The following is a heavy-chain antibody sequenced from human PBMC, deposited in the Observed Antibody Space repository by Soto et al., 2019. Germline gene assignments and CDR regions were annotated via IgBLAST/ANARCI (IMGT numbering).Heavy chain of an antibody. J-gene: IGHJ5*02. CDR2: IHYRGDT. D-gene: IGHD3-9*01. CDR3: ARLTTGYPNRFAP. Sequence: QVQLQGSGPGLVRPSETLSLTCTVSGASISTNHHNWAWVRQPPGKGLEWMGNIHYRGDTYFNPSLGSRLSMSVDTSKNQFSLKLTSVTAADTAVYYCARLTTGYPNRFAPWGQGTLVTVSS. CDR1: GASISTNHHN. V-gene: IGHV4-39*01.